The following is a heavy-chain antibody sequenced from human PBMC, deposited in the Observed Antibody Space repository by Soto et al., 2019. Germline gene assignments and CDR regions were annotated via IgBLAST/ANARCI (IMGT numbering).Heavy chain of an antibody. Sequence: SETLSVTCTVSGGYTSSSSYYWGWIHKRPGKGLEWIGSIYYSGSTYYNPSLKSRVTISVDTSKNQFSLKLSSVTAADTAVYYCASPRRGYSYGYLGDNYFDYWGQGTLVTVSS. CDR2: IYYSGST. D-gene: IGHD5-18*01. J-gene: IGHJ4*02. CDR3: ASPRRGYSYGYLGDNYFDY. V-gene: IGHV4-39*01. CDR1: GGYTSSSSYY.